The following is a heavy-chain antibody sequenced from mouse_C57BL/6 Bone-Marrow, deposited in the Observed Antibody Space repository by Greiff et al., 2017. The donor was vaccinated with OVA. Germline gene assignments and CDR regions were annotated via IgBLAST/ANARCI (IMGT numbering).Heavy chain of an antibody. V-gene: IGHV1-4*01. J-gene: IGHJ3*01. D-gene: IGHD2-13*01. Sequence: QVQLQQPGAELARPGASVKMSCKASGYTFTSYTMHWVKQRPGQGLEWIGYINPSSGYTKYNQKFKDKATLTADKSSSTAYMQLSSLTSEDSAVYYCSRSEGDPFAYWGQGTLVTVSA. CDR1: GYTFTSYT. CDR3: SRSEGDPFAY. CDR2: INPSSGYT.